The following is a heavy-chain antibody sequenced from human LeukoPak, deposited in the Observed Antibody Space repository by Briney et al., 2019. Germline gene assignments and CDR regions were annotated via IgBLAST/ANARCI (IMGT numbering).Heavy chain of an antibody. Sequence: GGSLRLSCAASGFTVSSNYMSWVRQAPGKGLEWVSVIYSGGSTYYAGSVKGRFTISRDNSKNTLYLQMNSLRAEDTAVYYCARMGVDYGDYGWFDPWGQGTLVTVSS. J-gene: IGHJ5*02. CDR2: IYSGGST. V-gene: IGHV3-66*01. CDR1: GFTVSSNY. D-gene: IGHD4-17*01. CDR3: ARMGVDYGDYGWFDP.